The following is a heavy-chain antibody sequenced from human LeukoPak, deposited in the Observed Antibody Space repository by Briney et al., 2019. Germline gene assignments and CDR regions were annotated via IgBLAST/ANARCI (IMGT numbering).Heavy chain of an antibody. D-gene: IGHD1-26*01. J-gene: IGHJ4*02. CDR3: AKEASYSGSYSFDY. Sequence: GGSLRLSCAASGFTFSSYEMNWVRQAPGKGLEWVSYISSSGSTIYYADSVKGRFTISRDNAKNSLYLQMNSLRAEDTAVYYCAKEASYSGSYSFDYWGQGTLVTVSS. CDR2: ISSSGSTI. CDR1: GFTFSSYE. V-gene: IGHV3-48*03.